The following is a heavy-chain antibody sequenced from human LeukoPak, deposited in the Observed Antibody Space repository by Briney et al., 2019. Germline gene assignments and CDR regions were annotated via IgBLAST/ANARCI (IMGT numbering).Heavy chain of an antibody. V-gene: IGHV3-49*04. CDR1: ASSLGDYA. J-gene: IGHJ3*02. D-gene: IGHD3-9*01. CDR3: TRARQLRHFDWIPGGGEHDGFDI. Sequence: GGSLRLSCTTSASSLGDYAMNWVRQAPGKGLEWVGLIRSKAYGWTIEYAPPVRGRFTISRDESKSIVYLQMNNLKTDDTAVYFCTRARQLRHFDWIPGGGEHDGFDIWGQGSMVTVS. CDR2: IRSKAYGWTI.